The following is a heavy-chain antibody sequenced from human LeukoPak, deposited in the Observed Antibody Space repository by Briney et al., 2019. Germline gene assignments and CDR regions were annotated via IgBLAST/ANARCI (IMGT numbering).Heavy chain of an antibody. CDR2: IYYSGST. J-gene: IGHJ4*02. D-gene: IGHD3-10*01. Sequence: SETLSLTCTVSGGSVSSYYWSWIRQPPGKGLEWIGYIYYSGSTYYNPSLKSRVTISVDTSKNQFSLKLSSVTAADTAVYFCARETRNGGFDYWGQGTLVTVSS. V-gene: IGHV4-59*08. CDR1: GGSVSSYY. CDR3: ARETRNGGFDY.